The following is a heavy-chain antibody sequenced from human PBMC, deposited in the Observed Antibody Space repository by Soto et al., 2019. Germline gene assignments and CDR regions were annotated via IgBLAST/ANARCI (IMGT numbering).Heavy chain of an antibody. CDR3: ARDLPHDYESQYY. CDR1: GFTFSSYW. V-gene: IGHV3-7*01. CDR2: IKQDGSEK. Sequence: GGSLRLSCAASGFTFSSYWMSWVRQAPGKGLEWVANIKQDGSEKYYVDSVKGRFTISRDNAKNSLYLQMNSLRAEDTAVYYCARDLPHDYESQYYWGQGTLVTVSS. D-gene: IGHD4-17*01. J-gene: IGHJ4*02.